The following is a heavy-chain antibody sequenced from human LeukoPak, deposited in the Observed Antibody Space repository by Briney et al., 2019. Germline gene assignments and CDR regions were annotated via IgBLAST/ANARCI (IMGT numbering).Heavy chain of an antibody. CDR2: IYSGGNT. V-gene: IGHV3-53*01. CDR1: XXXXXXXY. D-gene: IGHD3-10*01. CDR3: ARDFGAF. J-gene: IGHJ2*01. Sequence: XLRLSCAXXXXXXXXXYMXXXRQAPGKGLEWVSVIYSGGNTYYADSVKGRFTISRDNSKNTLYLQMNSLRAEDTAVYYCARDFGAFWGRGTLVTVSS.